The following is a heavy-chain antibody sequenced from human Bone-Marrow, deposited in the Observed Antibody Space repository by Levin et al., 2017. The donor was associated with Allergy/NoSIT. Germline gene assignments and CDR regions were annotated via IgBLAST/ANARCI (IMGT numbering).Heavy chain of an antibody. CDR3: AKSLNVASEYYVWQDAFDL. V-gene: IGHV5-51*01. J-gene: IGHJ3*01. CDR2: FNPSDSDT. D-gene: IGHD3-9*01. Sequence: GESLKISCKGSGFSFSNYWIGWVRQMPGKGLEWMGIFNPSDSDTRYSPSFQGQVTFSGDKSTSTAYLQWTSLKASDTAMYYCAKSLNVASEYYVWQDAFDLWGQGTMVTVSS. CDR1: GFSFSNYW.